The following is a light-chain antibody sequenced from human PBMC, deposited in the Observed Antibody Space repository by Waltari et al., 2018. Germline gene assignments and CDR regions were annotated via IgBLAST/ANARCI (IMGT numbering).Light chain of an antibody. J-gene: IGKJ1*01. V-gene: IGKV3-20*01. CDR1: QSVSRT. CDR2: DES. CDR3: QKYGTLPAT. Sequence: EVMLTQSPGTLSLSPGERATLSCRASQSVSRTLAWYQQKPGQAPRLLIYDESRRATCIPVRFSGSWSGTDFSLTISRLEPEDFAVYYCQKYGTLPATFGQGTKVEIK.